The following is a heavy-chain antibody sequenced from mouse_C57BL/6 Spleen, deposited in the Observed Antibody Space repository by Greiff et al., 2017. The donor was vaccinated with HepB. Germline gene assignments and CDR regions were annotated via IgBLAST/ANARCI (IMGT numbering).Heavy chain of an antibody. J-gene: IGHJ4*01. CDR2: IDPSDSYT. CDR1: GYTFTSYW. Sequence: QVQLQQPGAELVKPGASVKLSCKASGYTFTSYWMQWVKQRPGQGLEWIGEIDPSDSYTTYNQKFKGKATLTVDTSSSTAYMQLSSLTSEDSAVYYCARRNAMDYWGQGTSVTVSS. CDR3: ARRNAMDY. V-gene: IGHV1-50*01.